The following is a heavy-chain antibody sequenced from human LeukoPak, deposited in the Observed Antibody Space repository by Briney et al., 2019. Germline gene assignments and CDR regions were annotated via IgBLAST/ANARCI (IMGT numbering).Heavy chain of an antibody. CDR1: GFTVSSNY. V-gene: IGHV3-53*01. CDR2: INSGGST. CDR3: ARDLYYYGSGSDNFLYY. Sequence: GGSLRFSCAASGFTVSSNYMNWVRQAPGQGLEWVSVINSGGSTHYADSVKGRFTISRDNSKNTLYLQMNSLRAEDTAVYYCARDLYYYGSGSDNFLYYWGQGTLVTVSS. J-gene: IGHJ4*02. D-gene: IGHD3-10*01.